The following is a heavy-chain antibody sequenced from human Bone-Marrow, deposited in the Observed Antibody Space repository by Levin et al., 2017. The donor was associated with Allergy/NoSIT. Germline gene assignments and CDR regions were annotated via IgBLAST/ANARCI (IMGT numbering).Heavy chain of an antibody. V-gene: IGHV3-33*01. J-gene: IGHJ6*02. CDR3: ARVPIIGGSDPSWRSPMDV. Sequence: GGSLRLSCAASGFTFSSYAMHWVRQAPGKGLEWVALIWYDGSRKYYTDSVKGRFTMSRDNSKNTFYLQMSSLRAEDTAMYYCARVPIIGGSDPSWRSPMDVWGQGTTVTVS. D-gene: IGHD3-10*01. CDR2: IWYDGSRK. CDR1: GFTFSSYA.